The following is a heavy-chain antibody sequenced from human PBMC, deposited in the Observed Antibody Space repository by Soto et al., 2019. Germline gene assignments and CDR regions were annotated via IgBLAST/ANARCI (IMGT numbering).Heavy chain of an antibody. CDR1: GFTFSSYG. D-gene: IGHD3-22*01. CDR2: IWYDGSNK. Sequence: QVQLVESGGGVVQPGRSLRLSCAASGFTFSSYGMHWVRQAPGKGLEWVAVIWYDGSNKYYADSVKGRFTISRDNSKNTLYLQMNSLRAEDTAVYYCARDEMIVAGYFDSWGQGTLVTVSS. CDR3: ARDEMIVAGYFDS. V-gene: IGHV3-33*01. J-gene: IGHJ4*02.